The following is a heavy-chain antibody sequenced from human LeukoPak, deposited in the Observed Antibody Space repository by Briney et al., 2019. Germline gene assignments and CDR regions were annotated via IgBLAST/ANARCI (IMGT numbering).Heavy chain of an antibody. CDR3: AKVVRCSGGSCYLRREFDY. V-gene: IGHV3-23*01. CDR2: ISGSGGST. J-gene: IGHJ4*02. D-gene: IGHD2-15*01. CDR1: GFTFSSYA. Sequence: GGSLRLSCAASGFTFSSYAMSWVRQAPGKGLEWVSAISGSGGSTYYADSVKGRFTISRDNSKNTLYLQMNSLRAEDTAVYYCAKVVRCSGGSCYLRREFDYWGRGTLVTVSS.